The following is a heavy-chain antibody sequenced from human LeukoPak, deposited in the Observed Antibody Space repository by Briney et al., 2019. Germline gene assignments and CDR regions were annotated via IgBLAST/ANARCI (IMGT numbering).Heavy chain of an antibody. V-gene: IGHV4-34*01. D-gene: IGHD2-2*01. Sequence: PSETLSLTCAVYGGSFSGYYWSWIRQPPGKGLEWIGEINHSGSTNYNPSLKSRVTISVDTSKNQFSLKLSSVTAADTAVYYCARGFCSSTSCSRPPQYYYYYYYMDVWGKGTTVTVSS. CDR1: GGSFSGYY. CDR3: ARGFCSSTSCSRPPQYYYYYYYMDV. CDR2: INHSGST. J-gene: IGHJ6*03.